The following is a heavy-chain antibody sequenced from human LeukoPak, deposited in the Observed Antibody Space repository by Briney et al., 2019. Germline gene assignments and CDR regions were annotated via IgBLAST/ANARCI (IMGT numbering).Heavy chain of an antibody. CDR1: GGTFSSYA. V-gene: IGHV1-69*05. D-gene: IGHD2-2*02. CDR2: IIPIFGTA. CDR3: ARGNWNIVVVPAAISPLWFDP. J-gene: IGHJ5*02. Sequence: GSSVKVSCKASGGTFSSYAISWVRQAPGQGLEWMGGIIPIFGTANYAQKFQGRVTITTDESTSTAYMELSSLRSEDTAVYCCARGNWNIVVVPAAISPLWFDPWGQGTLVTVSS.